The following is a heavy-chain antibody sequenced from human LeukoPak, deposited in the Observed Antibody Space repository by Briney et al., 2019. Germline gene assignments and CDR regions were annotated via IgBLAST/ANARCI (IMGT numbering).Heavy chain of an antibody. Sequence: ASVKVSCKVSGYTLTELSMHWVRQAPGKGLEWMGGFDPEDGETIYAQKFQGRVTMTEDTSTDTAYMELSSLRSGDTAVYYCATAPGYCSGGSCFTFDYWGQGTLVTVSS. CDR2: FDPEDGET. CDR1: GYTLTELS. CDR3: ATAPGYCSGGSCFTFDY. D-gene: IGHD2-15*01. V-gene: IGHV1-24*01. J-gene: IGHJ4*02.